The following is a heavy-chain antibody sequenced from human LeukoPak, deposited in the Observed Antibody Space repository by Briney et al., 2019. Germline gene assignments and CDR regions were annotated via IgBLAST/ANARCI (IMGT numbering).Heavy chain of an antibody. CDR1: GGSILTYS. V-gene: IGHV4-59*08. D-gene: IGHD6-19*01. CDR3: ARWDDSAWAFGS. Sequence: ASETLSLTCIVSGGSILTYSWNWIRQSPGKGLEWIGYIPHTGTTSYRSSLKSRVTISVDSSKNQLSLKLVSVTAADTAVYFCARWDDSAWAFGSWGPGTLVTVSS. CDR2: IPHTGTT. J-gene: IGHJ4*02.